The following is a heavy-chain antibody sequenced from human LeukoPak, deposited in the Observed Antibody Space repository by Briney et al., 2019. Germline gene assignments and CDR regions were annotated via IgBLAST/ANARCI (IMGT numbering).Heavy chain of an antibody. CDR3: ATDTSSSWYDFDY. J-gene: IGHJ4*02. D-gene: IGHD6-13*01. V-gene: IGHV4-39*01. Sequence: SETLSLTCTVSGGSISSSSYYWGWIRQPPGKGLEWIGSIYYSGSTYYNPSLKSRVTISVDTPKNQFSLKLSSVTAADTAVYYCATDTSSSWYDFDYWGQGTLVTVSS. CDR2: IYYSGST. CDR1: GGSISSSSYY.